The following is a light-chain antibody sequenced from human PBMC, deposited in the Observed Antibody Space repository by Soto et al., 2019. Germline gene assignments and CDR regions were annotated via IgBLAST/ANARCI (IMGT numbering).Light chain of an antibody. CDR2: GAS. CDR3: QQYNNWPPWT. V-gene: IGKV3-15*01. Sequence: EIVMTQSPATLSVSPGERATLSCRASQSVSSNLAWYQQKPGQAPRLLIYGASTRATGIPARFSGSGSGTEFTLTISSLQSADFAVYYCQQYNNWPPWTFCQGTKVEIK. CDR1: QSVSSN. J-gene: IGKJ1*01.